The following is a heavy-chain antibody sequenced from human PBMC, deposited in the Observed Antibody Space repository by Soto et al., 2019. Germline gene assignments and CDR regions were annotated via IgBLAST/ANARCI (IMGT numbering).Heavy chain of an antibody. CDR2: INQDGSGK. J-gene: IGHJ4*02. CDR3: SKSLDY. V-gene: IGHV3-7*01. CDR1: GFTFNSNW. Sequence: GGSLRLSCAASGFTFNSNWMDWVRQAPGKGLEWVANINQDGSGKNYVDSVKGRFTISRDNAKNSLYLQMSSLTAEDSALYYCSKSLDYWGQGALVTVSS.